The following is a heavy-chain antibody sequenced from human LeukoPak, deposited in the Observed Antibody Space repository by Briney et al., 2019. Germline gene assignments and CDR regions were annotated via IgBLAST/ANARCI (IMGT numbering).Heavy chain of an antibody. CDR3: ARGPGGRSGYYPLEDYYYYYYMDV. D-gene: IGHD3-22*01. CDR2: ISAYNGNT. V-gene: IGHV1-18*01. J-gene: IGHJ6*03. Sequence: ASVKVSCKASGYTFTSYGISWVRQARGQGLEWMGWISAYNGNTNYAQKLQGRVTMTTDTSTSTAYMELRSLRSDDTAVYYCARGPGGRSGYYPLEDYYYYYYMDVWGKGTTVTVSS. CDR1: GYTFTSYG.